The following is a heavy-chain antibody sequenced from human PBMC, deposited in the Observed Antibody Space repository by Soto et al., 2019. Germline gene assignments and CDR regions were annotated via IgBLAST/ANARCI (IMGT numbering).Heavy chain of an antibody. D-gene: IGHD3-22*01. V-gene: IGHV3-30*18. CDR3: AKDEYYYSRSGYYIFDS. CDR1: GFTLSAYG. CDR2: ISHDGTNK. Sequence: PGGSLRLSCEVAGFTLSAYGMHWARQAPGKGLEWVAAISHDGTNKNYGDSVKGRFTISRDNSKKTLYLQMNSLRPEDTALYYCAKDEYYYSRSGYYIFDSWGQGTLVTVSS. J-gene: IGHJ4*02.